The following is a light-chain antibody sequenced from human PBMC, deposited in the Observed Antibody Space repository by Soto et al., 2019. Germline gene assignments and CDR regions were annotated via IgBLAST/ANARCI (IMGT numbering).Light chain of an antibody. CDR1: SSDVGPYNY. J-gene: IGLJ2*01. CDR3: SSFPGTNNFE. V-gene: IGLV2-8*01. CDR2: EVT. Sequence: QSALTQPPSASGSPGQSVTISCTGTSSDVGPYNYVSWYQQHPGKAPKLIIFEVTKRPSGVPDRFSGSKSGNTASLTVSGLQAEDEADYYCSSFPGTNNFEFGGGTKLTVL.